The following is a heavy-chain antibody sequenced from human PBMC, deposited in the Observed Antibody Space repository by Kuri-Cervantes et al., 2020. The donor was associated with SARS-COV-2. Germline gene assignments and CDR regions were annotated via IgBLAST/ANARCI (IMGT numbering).Heavy chain of an antibody. CDR2: IYYSGST. CDR3: ARGCSGGSCYSGDRSYYYGMDV. D-gene: IGHD2-15*01. Sequence: GSLRLSCTVSGGSISSSSYYRGWIRQPPGKGLEWTGSIYYSGSTYYNPSLKSRVTISVDTSKRQFSLDLSSVTAADTAVYYCARGCSGGSCYSGDRSYYYGMDVWGQGTTVTVSS. CDR1: GGSISSSSYY. J-gene: IGHJ6*02. V-gene: IGHV4-39*07.